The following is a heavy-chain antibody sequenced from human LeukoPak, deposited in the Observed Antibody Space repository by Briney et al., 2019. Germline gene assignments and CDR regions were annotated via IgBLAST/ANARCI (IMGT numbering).Heavy chain of an antibody. CDR2: INHSGST. CDR3: ASSMRLVRVFDY. D-gene: IGHD6-19*01. CDR1: GFTFSSYE. Sequence: GSLRLSCAASGFTFSSYEMNWVRQAPGKGLEWIGEINHSGSTNYNPSLKSRVTISVDTSKNQFSLKLSSVTAADTAVYYCASSMRLVRVFDYWGQGTLVTVSS. V-gene: IGHV4-34*01. J-gene: IGHJ4*02.